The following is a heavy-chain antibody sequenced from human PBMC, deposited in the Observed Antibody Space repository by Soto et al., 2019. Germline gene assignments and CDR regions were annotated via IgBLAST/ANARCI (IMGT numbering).Heavy chain of an antibody. CDR1: GASIGPYF. J-gene: IGHJ4*02. D-gene: IGHD2-21*01. V-gene: IGHV4-4*07. CDR3: AKGGMVIKPSATAFDY. CDR2: ISASGGT. Sequence: TLSPTCTVSGASIGPYFWSWIRQPAGKVLGWVWRISASGGTNYNPSLKGRVTMSIATSNNPSSLELSSLTAADTAVYYCAKGGMVIKPSATAFDYWGEGTRVTVS.